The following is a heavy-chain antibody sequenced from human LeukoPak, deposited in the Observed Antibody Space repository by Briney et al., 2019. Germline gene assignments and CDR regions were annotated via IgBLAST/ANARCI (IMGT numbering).Heavy chain of an antibody. V-gene: IGHV1-18*01. CDR3: ARGDDYGDYVGYFDY. D-gene: IGHD4-17*01. J-gene: IGHJ4*02. CDR2: ISAYNGNT. Sequence: ASVKVCCKAAGYTFTSYGISWVRQAPGQGLEGMGGISAYNGNTNYAQKLQGRVTMTTDTSTSTAYMELRSLRSDDTAVYYCARGDDYGDYVGYFDYWGQGTLVTVSS. CDR1: GYTFTSYG.